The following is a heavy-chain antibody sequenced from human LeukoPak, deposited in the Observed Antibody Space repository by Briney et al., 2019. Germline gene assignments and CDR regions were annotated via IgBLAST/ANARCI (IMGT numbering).Heavy chain of an antibody. D-gene: IGHD4-23*01. CDR2: ITSTSGFK. CDR1: AFTFSSYS. V-gene: IGHV3-23*01. J-gene: IGHJ4*02. CDR3: AKASDYGGNPY. Sequence: ETGGSLRLSCAASAFTFSSYSMTWVRQAPGKGLEWVSSITSTSGFKSYADSVKGRFTISRDNSKNTLYLQMNSLRAEDTAVYYCAKASDYGGNPYWGQGTLVTVSS.